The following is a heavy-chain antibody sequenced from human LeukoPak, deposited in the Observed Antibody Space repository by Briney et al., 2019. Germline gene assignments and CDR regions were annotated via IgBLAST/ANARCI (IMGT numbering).Heavy chain of an antibody. CDR2: FDPEDGET. V-gene: IGHV1-24*01. J-gene: IGHJ4*02. CDR1: GYTLTELS. CDR3: ARDYSNSSAKSNFDY. Sequence: ASVKVSCKVSGYTLTELSMHWVRQAPGKGLEWMGGFDPEDGETIYAQKLQGRVTMTEDTSTDTAYMELSSLRSEDTAVYYCARDYSNSSAKSNFDYWGQGTLVTVSS. D-gene: IGHD6-6*01.